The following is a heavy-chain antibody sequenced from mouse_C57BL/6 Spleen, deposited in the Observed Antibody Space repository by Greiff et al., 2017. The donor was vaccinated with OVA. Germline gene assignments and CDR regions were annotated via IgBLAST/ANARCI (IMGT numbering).Heavy chain of an antibody. Sequence: QVQLKQSGAELVRPGSSVKLSCKASGYTFTSYWMDWVKQRPGQGLEWIGNIYPSDSETHYNQKFKDKATLTVDKSSSTAYMQLSSLTSEDSAVYYCARNYGSSPYFDYWGQGTTLTVSS. V-gene: IGHV1-61*01. CDR2: IYPSDSET. CDR1: GYTFTSYW. D-gene: IGHD1-1*01. J-gene: IGHJ2*01. CDR3: ARNYGSSPYFDY.